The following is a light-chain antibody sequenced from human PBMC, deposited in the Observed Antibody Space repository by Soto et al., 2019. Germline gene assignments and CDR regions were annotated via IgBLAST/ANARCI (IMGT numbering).Light chain of an antibody. CDR1: QNIYTW. V-gene: IGKV1-5*03. J-gene: IGKJ1*01. CDR3: QQYESYST. CDR2: KAS. Sequence: DIQMSQSPSTLSASVGDRVIITCRASQNIYTWLAWYQQKPGMAPKLLIHKASTLESGVPSRFSGSGSGTEFTLPISGLQPDDSASYYCQQYESYSTFGQGTKVEIK.